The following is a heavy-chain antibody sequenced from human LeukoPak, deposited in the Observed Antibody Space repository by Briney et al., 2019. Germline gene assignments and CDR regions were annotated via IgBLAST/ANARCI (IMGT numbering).Heavy chain of an antibody. CDR2: ISWNSGSI. CDR1: GFTFDDYA. D-gene: IGHD3-22*01. J-gene: IGHJ4*02. V-gene: IGHV3-9*01. Sequence: PGRSLRLSCAASGFTFDDYAMHWVRQAPGKGLEWVSGISWNSGSIGYADSVKGRFTISRDNAKNSLYLQMNSLRAEDTALYYCAKDSLVIDYYASHFDYWGQGTLVTVSS. CDR3: AKDSLVIDYYASHFDY.